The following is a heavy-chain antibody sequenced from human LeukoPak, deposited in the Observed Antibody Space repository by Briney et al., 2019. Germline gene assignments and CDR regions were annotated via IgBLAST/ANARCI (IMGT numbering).Heavy chain of an antibody. Sequence: SETLSLTCTVSGGSISSYFWNWIRQPAGRGLEWIGRIYISGSTNYNPSLKSRVTMSVDTSKNQFSLKLSSVTAADTAVYYCARDFWSGYYAWFDPWGQGTLVTVSS. V-gene: IGHV4-4*07. D-gene: IGHD3-3*01. CDR2: IYISGST. CDR1: GGSISSYF. CDR3: ARDFWSGYYAWFDP. J-gene: IGHJ5*02.